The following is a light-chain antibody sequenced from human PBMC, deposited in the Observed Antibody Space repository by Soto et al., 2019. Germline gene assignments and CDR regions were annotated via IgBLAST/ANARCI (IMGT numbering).Light chain of an antibody. J-gene: IGKJ2*01. Sequence: DIVMTQSPLSLPVTPGEPASISCRSSQSLLHSNGYKYLDWYLQKPGQSPQLLIYLGSNRASGVPDRFSGSGAGTDFTFKITNVEAEDVGIYYCMQALQTPLTFGQGTKLEIK. CDR2: LGS. CDR3: MQALQTPLT. V-gene: IGKV2-28*01. CDR1: QSLLHSNGYKY.